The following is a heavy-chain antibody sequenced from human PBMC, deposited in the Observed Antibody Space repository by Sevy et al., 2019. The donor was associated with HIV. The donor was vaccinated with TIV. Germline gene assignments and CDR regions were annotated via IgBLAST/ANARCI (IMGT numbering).Heavy chain of an antibody. CDR1: GGSISSGGYY. CDR3: ARANDDFWSGYSPAKYYFDY. J-gene: IGHJ4*02. Sequence: SDTLSLTCTVSGGSISSGGYYWSWIRQHPGKGLEWIGYIYYSGSTYYNPSLKSRVTISVDTSKNQFSLKLSSVTAADTAVYYCARANDDFWSGYSPAKYYFDYWGQGTLVTVSS. D-gene: IGHD3-3*01. CDR2: IYYSGST. V-gene: IGHV4-31*03.